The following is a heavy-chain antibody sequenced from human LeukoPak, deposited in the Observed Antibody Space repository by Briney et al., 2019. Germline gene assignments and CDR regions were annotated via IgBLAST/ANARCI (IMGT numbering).Heavy chain of an antibody. D-gene: IGHD6-19*01. V-gene: IGHV4-59*01. CDR2: IYYSGST. CDR3: ARDNSPYSSGAGFDP. J-gene: IGHJ5*02. CDR1: GGSISSYY. Sequence: PSETLSLTRTVSGGSISSYYWSWIRQPPGKGLEWIGYIYYSGSTNYNPSLKSRVTISVDTSKNQFSLKLSSVTAADTAVYYCARDNSPYSSGAGFDPWGQGTLVTVSS.